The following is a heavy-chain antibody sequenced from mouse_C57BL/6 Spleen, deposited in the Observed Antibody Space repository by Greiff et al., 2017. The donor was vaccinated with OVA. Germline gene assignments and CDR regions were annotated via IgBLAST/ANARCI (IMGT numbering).Heavy chain of an antibody. CDR3: ARVTTNYAMDY. J-gene: IGHJ4*01. Sequence: QVQLQQPGAELVMPGASVKLSCKASGYTFTSYWMHWVKQRPGQGLEWIGEIDPSDSYTNYNQKFKGKSTLTVDKSSSTAYMQLSSLTSEDSAVYYCARVTTNYAMDYWVQGTSVTVSS. D-gene: IGHD1-1*01. CDR1: GYTFTSYW. CDR2: IDPSDSYT. V-gene: IGHV1-69*01.